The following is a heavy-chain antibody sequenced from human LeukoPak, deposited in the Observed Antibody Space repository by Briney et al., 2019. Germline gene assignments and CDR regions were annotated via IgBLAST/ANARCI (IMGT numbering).Heavy chain of an antibody. J-gene: IGHJ4*02. V-gene: IGHV3-74*01. D-gene: IGHD1-26*01. CDR3: ARAAYYRFDY. CDR2: INSDGSTI. CDR1: GFTFSSYS. Sequence: GGSLRLSCAASGFTFSSYSMNWVRQAPGKGLEWVARINSDGSTINHADSVRGRFTISRDNAENTLYLQMSSLRAEDTAIYFCARAAYYRFDYWGQGTLVTVSS.